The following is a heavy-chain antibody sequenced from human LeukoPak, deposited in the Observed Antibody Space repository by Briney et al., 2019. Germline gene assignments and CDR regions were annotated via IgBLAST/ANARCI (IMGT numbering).Heavy chain of an antibody. CDR3: VREARGYHYTYFDY. J-gene: IGHJ4*02. Sequence: GGSLRLSCTASGFTLGSHDMHWVRQTRGEGLEWVAAIASGFHTFYAGSVKGRFTVSREDAKNSLYLQMNSLGVGDTAVYYCVREARGYHYTYFDYWGQGTLVTVSS. CDR2: IASGFHT. D-gene: IGHD5-18*01. CDR1: GFTLGSHD. V-gene: IGHV3-13*01.